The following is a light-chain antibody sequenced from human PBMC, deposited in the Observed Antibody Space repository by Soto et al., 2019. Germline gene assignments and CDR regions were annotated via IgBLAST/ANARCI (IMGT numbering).Light chain of an antibody. CDR2: AAS. CDR1: QGISSY. Sequence: AIRMTQSPSSLSASTGARVPITCRASQGISSYLAWYQQKPGKAPKLLIYAASSLQSGVPSRFSGSGSGTDFTLTISSLQPEDFATYYCQQSYSTPQWTFGQGTKVDIK. J-gene: IGKJ1*01. CDR3: QQSYSTPQWT. V-gene: IGKV1-8*01.